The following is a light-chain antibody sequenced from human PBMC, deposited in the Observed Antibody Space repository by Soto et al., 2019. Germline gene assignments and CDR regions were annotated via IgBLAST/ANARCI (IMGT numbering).Light chain of an antibody. CDR2: KNN. Sequence: QSVLTQPPSASGTPGQRVTISCSGTSCNIGSNYVYWYQQLPRTAPKILIYKNNQRPSGVPDLFSGSKAGTSASLAISGLRSEDEADYDCESWDDSLSGSYVFGTGTKLTVL. V-gene: IGLV1-47*01. CDR3: ESWDDSLSGSYV. CDR1: SCNIGSNY. J-gene: IGLJ1*01.